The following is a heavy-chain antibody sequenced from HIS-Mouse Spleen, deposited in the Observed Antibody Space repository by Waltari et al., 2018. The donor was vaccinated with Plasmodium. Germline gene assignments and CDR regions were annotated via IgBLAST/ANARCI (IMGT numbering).Heavy chain of an antibody. CDR3: ARRGGSYYYFDY. D-gene: IGHD1-26*01. J-gene: IGHJ4*02. V-gene: IGHV4-39*01. CDR2: IYYSGST. Sequence: QLQLQESGPGLVKPSETLSLTCTVSGSSISSSSYYWGWIRQPPGMGREWIGGIYYSGSTYYNPSRKSRVTISLDTSTTQFSLKLSSVTAADTAVYYCARRGGSYYYFDYWGQGTLVTVSS. CDR1: GSSISSSSYY.